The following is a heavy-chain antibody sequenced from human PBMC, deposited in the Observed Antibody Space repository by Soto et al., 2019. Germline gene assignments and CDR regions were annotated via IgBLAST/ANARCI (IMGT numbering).Heavy chain of an antibody. V-gene: IGHV3-30*18. J-gene: IGHJ5*02. D-gene: IGHD3-22*01. CDR2: ISYDGSNK. Sequence: PGGSLRLSCAVSGFTFSSYGMHWVRQAPGKGLEWVAVISYDGSNKYYADSVKGRFTISRDNSKNTLYLQMNSLRAEDTAVYYCAKDPVPLGGGYYPNWFDPWGQGTLVTVS. CDR1: GFTFSSYG. CDR3: AKDPVPLGGGYYPNWFDP.